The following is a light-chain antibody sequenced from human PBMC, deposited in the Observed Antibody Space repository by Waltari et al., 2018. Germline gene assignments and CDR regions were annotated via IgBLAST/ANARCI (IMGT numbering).Light chain of an antibody. Sequence: QSALTQPASVSGSPGQSITISCTGTSSDVGGYNYVSWYQQHPGKAPKIMIYEVSNRPSGVSNRSSGSTSGNTASLTISGLQAEDEADYYCSSYTSSSTLVFGGGTKLTVL. V-gene: IGLV2-14*01. CDR2: EVS. J-gene: IGLJ3*02. CDR1: SSDVGGYNY. CDR3: SSYTSSSTLV.